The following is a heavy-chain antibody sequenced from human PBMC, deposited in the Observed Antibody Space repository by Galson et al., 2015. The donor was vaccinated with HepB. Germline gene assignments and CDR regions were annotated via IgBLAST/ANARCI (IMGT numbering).Heavy chain of an antibody. Sequence: SLRLSCAASGFTFSSYGMHWVRQAPGKGLEWVAVISYDGSNKYYADSVKGRFTISRDNSKNTLYLQMNSLRAEDTAVYYCANYPVPAAKIAVVDWGQGTLVTVSS. CDR1: GFTFSSYG. CDR3: ANYPVPAAKIAVVD. J-gene: IGHJ4*02. D-gene: IGHD2-2*01. V-gene: IGHV3-30*18. CDR2: ISYDGSNK.